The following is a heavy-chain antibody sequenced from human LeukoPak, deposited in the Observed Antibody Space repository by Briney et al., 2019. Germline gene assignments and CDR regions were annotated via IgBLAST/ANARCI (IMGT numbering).Heavy chain of an antibody. J-gene: IGHJ4*02. CDR1: GGSFSGYY. CDR2: INHSGST. CDR3: ARADSSWLIG. Sequence: PSETLSLTCAVYGGSFSGYYWSWIRQPPGKGLEWIGEINHSGSTNYNPSLKSRVTISVDTSKNQFSLKLSSVTAADTAVYYCARADSSWLIGWGQGTLVTVSS. V-gene: IGHV4-34*01. D-gene: IGHD6-13*01.